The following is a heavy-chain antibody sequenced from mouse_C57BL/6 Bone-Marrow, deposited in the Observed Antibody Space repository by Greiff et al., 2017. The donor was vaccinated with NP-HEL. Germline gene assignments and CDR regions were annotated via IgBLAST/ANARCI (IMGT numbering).Heavy chain of an antibody. CDR2: INPSNGGT. CDR1: GYTFTSYW. V-gene: IGHV1-53*01. D-gene: IGHD1-1*01. CDR3: ARKDGSSYGYFDV. J-gene: IGHJ1*03. Sequence: QVQLQQPGTELVKPGASVKLSCKASGYTFTSYWMHWVKQRPGQGLEWLGNINPSNGGTNYNEKFKSKATLTVDKSSSTAYMQLSSLTSEDSAVYYCARKDGSSYGYFDVWGTGTTVTVSS.